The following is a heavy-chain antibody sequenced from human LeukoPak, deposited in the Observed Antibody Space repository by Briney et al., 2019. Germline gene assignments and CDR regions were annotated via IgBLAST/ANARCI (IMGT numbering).Heavy chain of an antibody. CDR2: IYYSGST. CDR1: GGSISSSSYY. CDR3: ASVVVFFGGRPHWYFDL. Sequence: SETLSLTCTVSGGSISSSSYYWGWIRQPPGKGLEWIGSIYYSGSTYYNPSLKSRVTISVDTSKNQFSLKLSSVTAADTAVYYCASVVVFFGGRPHWYFDLWGRGTLVTVSS. J-gene: IGHJ2*01. V-gene: IGHV4-39*01. D-gene: IGHD2-15*01.